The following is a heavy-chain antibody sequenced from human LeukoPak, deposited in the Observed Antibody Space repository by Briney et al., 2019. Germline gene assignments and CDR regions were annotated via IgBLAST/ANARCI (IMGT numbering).Heavy chain of an antibody. CDR3: ARRGTSSSWAHFDY. CDR2: IKHDGSEK. CDR1: GFTFSSYW. V-gene: IGHV3-7*05. Sequence: GGSLRLSCAASGFTFSSYWMTWVRQAPGKGREWVAKIKHDGSEKYYVDSVKGRFTISRDNAKNSLYLQMNSLGAEATAVYYCARRGTSSSWAHFDYWGQGTLVTVSS. D-gene: IGHD6-13*01. J-gene: IGHJ4*02.